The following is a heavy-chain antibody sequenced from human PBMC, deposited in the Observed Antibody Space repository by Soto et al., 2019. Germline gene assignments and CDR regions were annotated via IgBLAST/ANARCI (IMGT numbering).Heavy chain of an antibody. CDR2: INSDGSST. V-gene: IGHV3-74*01. Sequence: GGSLRLSCAASGFTFSSYWMHWVRQAPGKGLVWVSRINSDGSSTSYADSVKGRFTISRDNAKNTLYLQMNSLRAEDTAVYYCARDKRDILTGYLGYCGMDVWGQGTTVTVSS. J-gene: IGHJ6*02. CDR1: GFTFSSYW. CDR3: ARDKRDILTGYLGYCGMDV. D-gene: IGHD3-9*01.